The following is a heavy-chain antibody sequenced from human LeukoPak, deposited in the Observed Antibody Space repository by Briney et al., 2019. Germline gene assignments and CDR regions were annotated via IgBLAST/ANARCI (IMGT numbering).Heavy chain of an antibody. Sequence: SETLSLTCAVYGGSFSGYYWSWIRQPPGKGLEWIGEINHSGSTNYNPSLKSRVTISVDTSKNQFSLKLSSVTAADTAVYYCARSPNTTEYYFDYWGQGTLVTVSS. V-gene: IGHV4-34*01. CDR1: GGSFSGYY. D-gene: IGHD4-17*01. CDR2: INHSGST. CDR3: ARSPNTTEYYFDY. J-gene: IGHJ4*02.